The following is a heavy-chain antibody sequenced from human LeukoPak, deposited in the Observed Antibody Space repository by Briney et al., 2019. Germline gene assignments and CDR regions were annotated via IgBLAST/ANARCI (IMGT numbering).Heavy chain of an antibody. CDR3: ARVRPDL. Sequence: TSETLSLTCAVYGGSFSGYYWSWIRQPPGKGLEWIGEINHSGSTNYNPSLKSRVTISVDTSKNQFSLKLSSVTAADTAVYYCARVRPDLWGRGTLVTVSS. V-gene: IGHV4-34*01. CDR1: GGSFSGYY. CDR2: INHSGST. J-gene: IGHJ2*01.